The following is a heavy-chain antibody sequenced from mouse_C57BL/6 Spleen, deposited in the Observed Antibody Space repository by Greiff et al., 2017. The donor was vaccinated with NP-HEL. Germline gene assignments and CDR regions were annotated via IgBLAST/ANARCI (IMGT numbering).Heavy chain of an antibody. CDR2: ISDDGSYT. Sequence: EVQLLESGGGLVKPGGSLKLSCAASGFTFSSYAMSWVRQTPEKSLEWVATISDDGSYTYYPDNVKGRFTITRDNAKNTLYLQMSHLKSEDTAMYYCARAIYYDYDGWFAYWGKGTLVTVSA. CDR3: ARAIYYDYDGWFAY. D-gene: IGHD2-4*01. CDR1: GFTFSSYA. J-gene: IGHJ3*01. V-gene: IGHV5-4*01.